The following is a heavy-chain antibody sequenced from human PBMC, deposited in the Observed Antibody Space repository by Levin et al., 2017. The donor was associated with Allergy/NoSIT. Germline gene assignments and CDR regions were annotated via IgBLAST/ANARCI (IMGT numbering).Heavy chain of an antibody. J-gene: IGHJ4*02. CDR2: ISYDGSNK. V-gene: IGHV3-30*18. D-gene: IGHD6-6*01. CDR1: GFTFSSYG. Sequence: LSLTCAASGFTFSSYGMHWVRQAPGKGLEWVAVISYDGSNKYYADSVKGRFTISRDNSKNTLYLQMNSLRAEDTAVYYCAKGQLVGDYWGQGTLVTVSS. CDR3: AKGQLVGDY.